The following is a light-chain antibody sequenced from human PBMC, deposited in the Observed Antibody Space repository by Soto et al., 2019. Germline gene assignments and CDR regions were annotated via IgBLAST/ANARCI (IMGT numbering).Light chain of an antibody. CDR2: EDT. J-gene: IGLJ1*01. V-gene: IGLV2-23*01. CDR3: CSYAGSGTFV. CDR1: SSDVGSYDL. Sequence: QSVLTQPASVSGSPGQSITISCTGTSSDVGSYDLDSWYQQPPGKAPKLMIYEDTKRPSGISTRFSGSKSGNAASLTISGLQAEDEADYYCCSYAGSGTFVFGTGTKVTVL.